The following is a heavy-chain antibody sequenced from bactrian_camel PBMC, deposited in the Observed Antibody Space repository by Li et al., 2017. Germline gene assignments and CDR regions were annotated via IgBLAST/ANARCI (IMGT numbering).Heavy chain of an antibody. Sequence: HVQLVESGGGSAQPGGSLRLSCSASGFRLDEFRTMGWYRQAPGREREKVAIIDGAGATGTTGSVKGRFTISRDNAKNTVYLQMNSLRSGDTAQYYCGPANCRSCYPRNRGQGTQVTVS. CDR3: GPANCRSCYPRN. CDR1: GFRLDEFRT. CDR2: IDGAGAT. D-gene: IGHD1*01. V-gene: IGHV3S60*01. J-gene: IGHJ4*01.